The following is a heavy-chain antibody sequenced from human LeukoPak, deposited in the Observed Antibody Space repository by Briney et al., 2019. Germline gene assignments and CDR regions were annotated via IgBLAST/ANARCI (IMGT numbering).Heavy chain of an antibody. CDR2: ISFDGTDA. V-gene: IGHV3-30*04. CDR3: VNSGFDP. D-gene: IGHD3-10*01. J-gene: IGHJ5*02. Sequence: PGGSLRLSCAASGFTFSSYAIHWVRQAPGKGLEWVAVISFDGTDAFYADSVKGRFTISRDNFKNTLSLQMNGLRVEDTALYYCVNSGFDPWGQGTLVAVSS. CDR1: GFTFSSYA.